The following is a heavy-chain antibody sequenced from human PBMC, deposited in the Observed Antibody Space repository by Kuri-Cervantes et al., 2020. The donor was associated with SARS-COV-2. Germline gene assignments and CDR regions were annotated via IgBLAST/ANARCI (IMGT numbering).Heavy chain of an antibody. V-gene: IGHV4-59*12. CDR2: IYYSGST. CDR3: ARDLQKWEQPEY. CDR1: GGSISSYY. Sequence: ESLKISCTVSGGSISSYYWSWIRQPPGQGLEWLGYIYYSGSTKYNPSLESRVTISLDTSRNQFSLKLSSVTAADSAVYYCARDLQKWEQPEYWGQGALVTVSS. J-gene: IGHJ4*02. D-gene: IGHD1-26*01.